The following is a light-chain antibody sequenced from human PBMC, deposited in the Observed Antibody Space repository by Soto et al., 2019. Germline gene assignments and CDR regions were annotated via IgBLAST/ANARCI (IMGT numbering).Light chain of an antibody. CDR3: VSYTTSTSYV. Sequence: QSALTQPASVSGSPGQSITISCTGTSSDVGGYIYVSWYQQHPGKAPKLMIYDVNNRPSGVSNRFSGSKSGNTASLTISRLQTEDEADYYCVSYTTSTSYVFGSGTKVTVL. CDR2: DVN. CDR1: SSDVGGYIY. J-gene: IGLJ1*01. V-gene: IGLV2-14*03.